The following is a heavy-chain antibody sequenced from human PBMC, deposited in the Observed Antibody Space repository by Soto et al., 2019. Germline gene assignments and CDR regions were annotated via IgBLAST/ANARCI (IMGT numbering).Heavy chain of an antibody. V-gene: IGHV1-46*01. CDR1: GYTFTSYY. CDR2: INPSGGST. CDR3: ARYYYYYYGMDV. Sequence: ASVKVSCKASGYTFTSYYMHWVRQAPGQGLEWMGIINPSGGSTSYAQKFQGRVTMTGDTSTSTVYMELSSLRSEGTAVYYCARYYYYYYGMDVWDQGTTVTVSS. J-gene: IGHJ6*02.